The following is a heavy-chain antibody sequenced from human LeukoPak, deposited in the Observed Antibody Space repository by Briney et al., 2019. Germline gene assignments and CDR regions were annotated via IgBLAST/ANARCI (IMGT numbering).Heavy chain of an antibody. CDR3: VRGGEIGFDS. V-gene: IGHV3-13*04. D-gene: IGHD3-16*01. CDR2: IGTVGDT. Sequence: GGSLRLSCAASGFTFRRFDMHWVRKATGKGPEWFSSIGTVGDTYYIGSVKGRFTISRQNAKSSLHLQMNSLRAGVTAVYYCVRGGEIGFDSWGQGTLVTVSS. J-gene: IGHJ5*01. CDR1: GFTFRRFD.